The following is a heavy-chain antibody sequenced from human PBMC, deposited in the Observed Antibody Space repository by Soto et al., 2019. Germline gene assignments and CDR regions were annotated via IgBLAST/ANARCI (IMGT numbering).Heavy chain of an antibody. J-gene: IGHJ4*02. Sequence: QVQLVQSGAEVKKPGSSVNVSCKASGGTFSSYAISWVRQAPGQGLEWMGGIIPIFGTANYAQKFQGRVTITADESTSTAYMELSSLRSEDTAVYYCAAASRDSSGYLPEKSGYWGQGTLVTVSS. V-gene: IGHV1-69*01. CDR1: GGTFSSYA. CDR3: AAASRDSSGYLPEKSGY. D-gene: IGHD3-22*01. CDR2: IIPIFGTA.